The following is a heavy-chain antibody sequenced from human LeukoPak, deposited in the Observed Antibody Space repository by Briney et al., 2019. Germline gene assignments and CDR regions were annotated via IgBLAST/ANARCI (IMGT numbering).Heavy chain of an antibody. J-gene: IGHJ4*02. D-gene: IGHD3-3*01. Sequence: ASVKVSCKASGYTFTSYDINWVRQATGQGLEWMGWMNPNSGNTGYAQKLQGRVTMTTDTSTSTAYMELRSLRSDDTAVYYCARDLGFWSGYYTGGVDCWGQGTLVTVSS. CDR3: ARDLGFWSGYYTGGVDC. CDR2: MNPNSGNT. CDR1: GYTFTSYD. V-gene: IGHV1-8*01.